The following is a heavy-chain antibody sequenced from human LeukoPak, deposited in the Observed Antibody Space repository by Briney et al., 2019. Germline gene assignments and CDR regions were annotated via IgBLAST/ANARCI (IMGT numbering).Heavy chain of an antibody. J-gene: IGHJ4*02. CDR3: ARVVTMVRGAQGFDY. V-gene: IGHV4-39*07. CDR2: IYYSGST. D-gene: IGHD3-10*01. Sequence: SETLSLTCTVSGGSISSSSYYWGWIRQPPGKGLEWIGSIYYSGSTNYNPSLKSRVTISVDTSKNQFSLKLSSVTAADTAVYYCARVVTMVRGAQGFDYWGQGTLVTVSS. CDR1: GGSISSSSYY.